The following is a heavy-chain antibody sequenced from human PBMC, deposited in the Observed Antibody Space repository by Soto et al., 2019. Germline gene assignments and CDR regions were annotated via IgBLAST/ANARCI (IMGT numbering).Heavy chain of an antibody. CDR3: ARGLFAGDV. V-gene: IGHV1-46*03. Sequence: QVQLVQSGAEVKKPGASVKVSCKASGYTFTSYSIHWVRQAPGQGLEWMGIINPNGGSTNYAQKFQGRVTMTRDTSTSTVYMDLSSLRSEDTAVYYCARGLFAGDVWGKGTTVTVSS. J-gene: IGHJ6*04. CDR1: GYTFTSYS. CDR2: INPNGGST.